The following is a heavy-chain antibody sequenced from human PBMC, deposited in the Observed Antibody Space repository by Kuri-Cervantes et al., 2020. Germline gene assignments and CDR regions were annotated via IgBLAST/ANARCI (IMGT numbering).Heavy chain of an antibody. J-gene: IGHJ5*02. CDR3: ARQRTYYYGSGSYFNWFDP. Sequence: GGSLRLSCAASGFTFSSYSMNWVRQAPGKGLEWVSYISSSSSTIYYADSVKGRFTISRDNAKNSLYLQMNSLRDEDTAVYYCARQRTYYYGSGSYFNWFDPWGQGTLVTVSS. CDR2: ISSSSSTI. CDR1: GFTFSSYS. D-gene: IGHD3-10*01. V-gene: IGHV3-48*02.